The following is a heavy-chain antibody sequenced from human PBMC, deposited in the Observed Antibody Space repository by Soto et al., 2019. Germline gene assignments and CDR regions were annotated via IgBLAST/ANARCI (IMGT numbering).Heavy chain of an antibody. CDR3: ARARGTTGTTNWFDP. J-gene: IGHJ5*02. CDR2: IYHSGST. V-gene: IGHV4-30-2*01. CDR1: GGSISSGGYS. D-gene: IGHD1-1*01. Sequence: QLQLQESGSGLVKPSQTLSLTCAVSGGSISSGGYSWSWIRQPPGKGLEWIGYIYHSGSTYYNPSLKSRVTIXXDXAXXQFSLKLSSVTAADTAVYYCARARGTTGTTNWFDPWGQGTLVTVSS.